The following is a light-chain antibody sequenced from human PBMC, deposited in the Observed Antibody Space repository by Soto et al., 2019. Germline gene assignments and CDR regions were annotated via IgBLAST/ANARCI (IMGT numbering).Light chain of an antibody. Sequence: IQMTQSPSSLSASVGDRVTITCRANQSISSYLNWYQQKPWKDPQLLIHALIYDASSLQSGVPSRFSGSGSGTDFTLTISSLQPEDFATYYCQQSNNSPPTFGQGTKLEIK. J-gene: IGKJ2*01. V-gene: IGKV1-39*01. CDR2: DAS. CDR3: QQSNNSPPT. CDR1: QSISSY.